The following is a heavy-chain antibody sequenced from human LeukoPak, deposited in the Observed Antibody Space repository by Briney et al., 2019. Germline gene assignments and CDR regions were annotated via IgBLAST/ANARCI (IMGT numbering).Heavy chain of an antibody. Sequence: PGGSLRLSCSASGFTFSSYAMHWVRRAPGKGLEYVSTISSNGGSTYYADSVKGRFTFSRDNSKNTLYLQMSSLGAEDTAVYYCVKDRGSGTYLTPYLDCWGQGTLVTVSS. J-gene: IGHJ4*02. V-gene: IGHV3-64D*06. D-gene: IGHD1-26*01. CDR1: GFTFSSYA. CDR2: ISSNGGST. CDR3: VKDRGSGTYLTPYLDC.